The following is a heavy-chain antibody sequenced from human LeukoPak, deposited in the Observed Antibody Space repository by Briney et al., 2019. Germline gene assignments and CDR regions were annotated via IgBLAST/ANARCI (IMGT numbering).Heavy chain of an antibody. CDR2: IYYSGST. D-gene: IGHD5-18*01. Sequence: SETLSLTCTVSGGSISSSSYYWGWIRQPPGKGLEWIGSIYYSGSTYYNPSLKSRVTISVDTSKNQFSLKLSSVTAADTAVYYCARAVMVYSAMAVFDFWGQGTLVTVSS. CDR3: ARAVMVYSAMAVFDF. CDR1: GGSISSSSYY. V-gene: IGHV4-39*01. J-gene: IGHJ4*02.